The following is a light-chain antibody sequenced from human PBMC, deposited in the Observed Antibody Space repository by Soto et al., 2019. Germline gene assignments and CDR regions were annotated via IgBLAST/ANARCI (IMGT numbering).Light chain of an antibody. V-gene: IGKV3-15*01. Sequence: EIVMTQSPATLSVSPGERGTLSCRASQSVSDSLAWYQHKPGQAPRLLIYGASTRATGIPARFSGSGSGTDFTLTISSLQSDDSAVYYCQQYNNWPLYTFGQGTKLEIK. CDR3: QQYNNWPLYT. CDR2: GAS. J-gene: IGKJ2*01. CDR1: QSVSDS.